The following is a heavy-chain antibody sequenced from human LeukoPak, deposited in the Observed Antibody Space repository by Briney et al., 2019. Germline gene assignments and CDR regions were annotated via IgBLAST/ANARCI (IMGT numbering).Heavy chain of an antibody. CDR3: ARGGYGDYVLGC. V-gene: IGHV1-3*01. CDR2: INAGNGNT. J-gene: IGHJ4*02. D-gene: IGHD4-17*01. CDR1: GYTFTSYA. Sequence: ASVKVSCKASGYTFTSYAMHWVRQAPGQRLEWMGWINAGNGNTKYSQKFQGRVTITRDTSASTAYMELSSLRSEDTAVYYCARGGYGDYVLGCWGQGTLVTVSS.